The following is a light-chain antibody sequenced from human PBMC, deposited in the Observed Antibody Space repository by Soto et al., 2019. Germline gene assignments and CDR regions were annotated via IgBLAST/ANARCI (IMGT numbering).Light chain of an antibody. Sequence: QSVLTQPAAVSGSPGQSITISCTGTSSDVGAYTSVSWYQHHPDKAPKVMIYEVNKRPSGVSLRFSGSKSGNTASLTISGLQADDEAHYYCSSTAGNNNLVFGGGTKVTVL. CDR2: EVN. CDR1: SSDVGAYTS. J-gene: IGLJ3*02. CDR3: SSTAGNNNLV. V-gene: IGLV2-14*01.